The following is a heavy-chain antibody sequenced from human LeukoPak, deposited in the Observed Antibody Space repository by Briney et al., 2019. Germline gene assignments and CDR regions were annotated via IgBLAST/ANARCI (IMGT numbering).Heavy chain of an antibody. J-gene: IGHJ4*02. CDR3: ARGLWFGEV. D-gene: IGHD3-10*01. CDR1: GFTFSSYG. CDR2: ISGSGGST. Sequence: GGSLRLSCAASGFTFSSYGMSWVRQAPGKGLEWVSAISGSGGSTYYADSVKGRFTISRDNSKNTLYLQMNSLRVEDTAVYYCARGLWFGEVWGQGTLVTVSS. V-gene: IGHV3-23*01.